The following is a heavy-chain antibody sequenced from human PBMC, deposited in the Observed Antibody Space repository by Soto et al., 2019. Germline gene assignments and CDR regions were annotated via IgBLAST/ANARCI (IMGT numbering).Heavy chain of an antibody. D-gene: IGHD3-10*01. CDR3: ARDKSLHYYGSGSYYIFDY. V-gene: IGHV1-46*01. J-gene: IGHJ4*02. CDR1: GYTFTSYY. Sequence: ASVKVSCKASGYTFTSYYMHWVRQAPGQGLEWMGIINPSGGSTSYAQKFQGRVTMTRDTSTSTVYMELSSLRSEDTAVYYCARDKSLHYYGSGSYYIFDYWGQGTLVTVSS. CDR2: INPSGGST.